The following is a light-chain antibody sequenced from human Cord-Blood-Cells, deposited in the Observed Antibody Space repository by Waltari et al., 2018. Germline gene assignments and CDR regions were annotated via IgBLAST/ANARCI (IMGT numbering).Light chain of an antibody. Sequence: EIVLTQSPATLSVSPGERATLSCRASQSVSRNLAWYQPKPGQAPRLLIYGASTRATGIPARFSGSGSGTEFTLTISSLQSEDFAVYYCQQYNNWRLTFGGGTKVEIK. J-gene: IGKJ4*01. V-gene: IGKV3D-15*01. CDR1: QSVSRN. CDR3: QQYNNWRLT. CDR2: GAS.